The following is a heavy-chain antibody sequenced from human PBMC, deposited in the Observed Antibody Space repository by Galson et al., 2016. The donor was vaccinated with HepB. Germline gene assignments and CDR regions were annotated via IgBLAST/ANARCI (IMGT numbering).Heavy chain of an antibody. CDR3: ARGVGAQWLVRGDYFDY. Sequence: SLRLSCAASGFTFSSYSMSWVRQAPGKGLEWVSSISSSSSYIYYADSVKGRFTISRDNAKNSLYLQMNSLRAEDTAVFYCARGVGAQWLVRGDYFDYWGQGTLVTVSS. D-gene: IGHD6-19*01. CDR1: GFTFSSYS. V-gene: IGHV3-21*01. J-gene: IGHJ4*02. CDR2: ISSSSSYI.